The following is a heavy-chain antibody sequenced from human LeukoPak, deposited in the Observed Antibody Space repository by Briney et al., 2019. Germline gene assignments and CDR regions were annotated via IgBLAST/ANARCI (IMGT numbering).Heavy chain of an antibody. CDR3: AKAGDGYNRHDY. J-gene: IGHJ4*02. Sequence: PGGSLRLSCAASGFTSSSYAMSWVRQAPGKGLEWVSAISGSGGSTYYADSVKGRFTISRDNSKNTLYLQMNSLRAEDTAVYYCAKAGDGYNRHDYWGQGTLVTVSS. CDR1: GFTSSSYA. V-gene: IGHV3-23*01. D-gene: IGHD5-24*01. CDR2: ISGSGGST.